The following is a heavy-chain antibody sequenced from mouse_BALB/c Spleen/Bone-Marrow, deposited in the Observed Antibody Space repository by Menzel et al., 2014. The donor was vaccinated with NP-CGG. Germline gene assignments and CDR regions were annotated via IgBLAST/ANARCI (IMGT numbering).Heavy chain of an antibody. V-gene: IGHV7-1*02. CDR2: SRNKAKYYTT. D-gene: IGHD2-10*02. Sequence: EVKLVDSGVGLVQPGDSLRLSCATSGFTFSDFYMEWVRQPPGKRLEWIAASRNKAKYYTTEYSASVKGRFIVSRDTSQSVLYLQMNALRAEDTAIYYCARDVGYGNYFVYWGQGTLVTVSA. J-gene: IGHJ3*01. CDR1: GFTFSDFY. CDR3: ARDVGYGNYFVY.